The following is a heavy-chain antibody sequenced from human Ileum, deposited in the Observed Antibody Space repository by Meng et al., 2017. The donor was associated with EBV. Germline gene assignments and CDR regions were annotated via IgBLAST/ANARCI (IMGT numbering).Heavy chain of an antibody. V-gene: IGHV4-39*01. CDR3: ARRGYSSGWYAYDY. J-gene: IGHJ4*02. Sequence: QLYLPGLRPGLVKPSETLSLTCTVSGGSISSSDYYWGWIRQPPGKGLEWIGSLYFSGSTYSNPSLERRVTISVDTSNNQFSLKLSSVTAADTAVYYCARRGYSSGWYAYDYWGQGTLVTVSS. CDR2: LYFSGST. D-gene: IGHD6-19*01. CDR1: GGSISSSDYY.